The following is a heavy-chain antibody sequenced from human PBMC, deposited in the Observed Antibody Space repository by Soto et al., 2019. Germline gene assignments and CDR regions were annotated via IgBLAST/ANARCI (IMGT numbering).Heavy chain of an antibody. CDR1: GFTFSSFG. CDR2: ISYDGIDK. Sequence: QVQLVESGGGVVQPGGSLRLSCAASGFTFSSFGIHWVRQAPGKGLEWVAVISYDGIDKNYGDSVKGRFTISRENSKSMVYLQMNSLRAEDTAVYYCAKDLREMATIRPDYWGQGILVTVSS. J-gene: IGHJ4*02. CDR3: AKDLREMATIRPDY. D-gene: IGHD5-12*01. V-gene: IGHV3-30*18.